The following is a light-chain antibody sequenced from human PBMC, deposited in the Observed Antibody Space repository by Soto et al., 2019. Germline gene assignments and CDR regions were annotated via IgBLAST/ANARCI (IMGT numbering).Light chain of an antibody. CDR3: QQSYSTLRWT. Sequence: DIRMTQSPSSLSASVGDRVTITCRASQSIGSFLNWYQQKPGKAPKVLISAASRLQSGVPSRLTGSGSGAEFTLTISSLQLEDFATYYCQQSYSTLRWTFGQGTKVAIK. V-gene: IGKV1-39*01. CDR1: QSIGSF. CDR2: AAS. J-gene: IGKJ1*01.